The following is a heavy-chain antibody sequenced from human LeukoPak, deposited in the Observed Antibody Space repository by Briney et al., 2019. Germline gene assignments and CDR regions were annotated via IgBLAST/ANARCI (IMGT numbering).Heavy chain of an antibody. D-gene: IGHD3-16*01. CDR3: ARDRGGGKPFDY. J-gene: IGHJ4*02. V-gene: IGHV3-48*03. CDR1: GFTFNSYE. Sequence: GESLRLSCAASGFTFNSYEMNWVRQAPGKGLEWVSYISGGGETTYYADSVKGRFTIFRDNTKNSLFLQMNSLRAEDTAVYYCARDRGGGKPFDYWGQGTLVTVSS. CDR2: ISGGGETT.